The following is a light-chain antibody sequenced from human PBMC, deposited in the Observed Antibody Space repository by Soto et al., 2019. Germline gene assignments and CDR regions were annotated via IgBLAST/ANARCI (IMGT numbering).Light chain of an antibody. CDR1: QSVSGSY. CDR2: GAS. CDR3: HQYNSWPRGT. J-gene: IGKJ3*01. V-gene: IGKV3-20*01. Sequence: EIVLTQSPGTLSLSPGERATLSCRASQSVSGSYLAWYQQRPGQPPRLLIYGASSRATGISDRFSGWGSGTDFTLAISRLEPGDFAVYYCHQYNSWPRGTFGPGTKVEIK.